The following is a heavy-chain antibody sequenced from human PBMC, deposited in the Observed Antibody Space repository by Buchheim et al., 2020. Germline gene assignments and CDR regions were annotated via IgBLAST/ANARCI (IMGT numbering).Heavy chain of an antibody. Sequence: EVQLVESGGGLVQPGGSLRLSCAASGFTFSDYWMSWVRQAPGKGLEWVANIKHDGSQKYCVDSLRGRFTISRDNARNSLYLQMNSLRAEDTAVYYCARDRDRSGFWRVRGVYYYYYGMDVWGQGTT. CDR1: GFTFSDYW. D-gene: IGHD3-3*01. CDR2: IKHDGSQK. J-gene: IGHJ6*02. V-gene: IGHV3-7*01. CDR3: ARDRDRSGFWRVRGVYYYYYGMDV.